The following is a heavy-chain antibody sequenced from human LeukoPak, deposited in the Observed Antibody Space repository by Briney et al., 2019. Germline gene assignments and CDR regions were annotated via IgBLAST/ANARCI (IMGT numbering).Heavy chain of an antibody. Sequence: GRSLRLSCAASGFTFSSYAMHWVRQAPGKGLEWVAVISYDGSNKYYADSVKGRFTISRDDSKNTLYLQMNSLRAEDTAVYYCAREWELDYWGQGTLVTVSS. V-gene: IGHV3-30-3*01. CDR3: AREWELDY. CDR1: GFTFSSYA. D-gene: IGHD1-26*01. CDR2: ISYDGSNK. J-gene: IGHJ4*02.